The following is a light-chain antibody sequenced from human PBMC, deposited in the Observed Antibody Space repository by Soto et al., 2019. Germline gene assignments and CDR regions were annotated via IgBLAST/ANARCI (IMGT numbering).Light chain of an antibody. CDR1: QSVSSNY. CDR3: QQYGTSPYT. V-gene: IGKV3-20*01. J-gene: IGKJ2*01. Sequence: EIVLTQSPGTLSLSPGERAALSCRASQSVSSNYLAWYQQKPGQAPRLLISAASSRATGIPDRFCGSGSGTDFTLTISRLEPEDFAVYYCQQYGTSPYTFGQGTKLEIK. CDR2: AAS.